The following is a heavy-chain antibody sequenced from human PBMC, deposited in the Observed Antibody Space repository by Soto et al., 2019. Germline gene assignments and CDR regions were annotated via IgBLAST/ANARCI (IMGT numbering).Heavy chain of an antibody. CDR3: PRQYSSSSDNWFDP. D-gene: IGHD6-13*01. J-gene: IGHJ5*02. CDR1: GGSISSSSYY. V-gene: IGHV4-39*01. Sequence: TSETLSLTCTVSGGSISSSSYYWGWIRQPPGKGLEWIGSIYYSGSTYYNPSLKSRVTISVDTSKNQFSLKLSSVTAADTAVYYCPRQYSSSSDNWFDPWGQGTLVTVSS. CDR2: IYYSGST.